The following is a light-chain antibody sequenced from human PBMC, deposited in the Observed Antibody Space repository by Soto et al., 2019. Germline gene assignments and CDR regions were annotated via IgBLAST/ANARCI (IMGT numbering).Light chain of an antibody. J-gene: IGKJ1*01. CDR1: QSISSW. CDR2: DAS. V-gene: IGKV1-5*01. Sequence: DIQMTQSPSTLSASVGDRVTITCRASQSISSWMAWYQQKPGKAPKLLIYDASSLESGVPSRFSGSGSGTEFTLTISSLQPVDFATYYCQQYNSYPWSFGQGTKVVIK. CDR3: QQYNSYPWS.